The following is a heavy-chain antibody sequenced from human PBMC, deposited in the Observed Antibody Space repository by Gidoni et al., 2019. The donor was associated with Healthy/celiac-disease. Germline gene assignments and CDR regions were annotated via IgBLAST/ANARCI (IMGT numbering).Heavy chain of an antibody. CDR3: ARHAYGYGSGSYPNNWFDP. J-gene: IGHJ5*02. CDR1: GGSISSSSSY. D-gene: IGHD3-10*01. CDR2: SYYSGST. Sequence: QLQLQESGPGLVKPSETLSLTCTVSGGSISSSSSYWGWIRQPPGKGLAWIGSSYYSGSTYYNPSLKSRVTISVDTSKIQFSLKLSSVTAADTAVYYCARHAYGYGSGSYPNNWFDPWGQGTLVTVSS. V-gene: IGHV4-39*01.